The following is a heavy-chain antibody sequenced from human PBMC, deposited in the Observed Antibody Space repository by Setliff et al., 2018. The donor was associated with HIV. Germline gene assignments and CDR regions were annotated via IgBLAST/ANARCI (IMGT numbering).Heavy chain of an antibody. CDR2: INAGNGDT. CDR3: TRAEYSYGYDRWDWYFDL. CDR1: GYTFTNYA. V-gene: IGHV1-3*01. J-gene: IGHJ2*01. D-gene: IGHD5-18*01. Sequence: ASVKVSCKASGYTFTNYAMHWVRQAPGQRLEWMGWINAGNGDTKYSQKFQGRVTFTWDTSASTAYMELSSLRSEDTALYYCTRAEYSYGYDRWDWYFDLWGRGTLVTVSS.